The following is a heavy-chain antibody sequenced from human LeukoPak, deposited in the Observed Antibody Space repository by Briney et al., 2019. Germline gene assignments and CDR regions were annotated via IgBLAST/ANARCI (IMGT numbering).Heavy chain of an antibody. Sequence: PGGSLRLSCAASVFTVSSNYMSCVRQAPGKGLEWVSSISSRSTYIYYADSVMGRFTISRDNAKNSLYLQMNSLRAEDTAVYYCARSLGFYDSSGAYYFDYWGQGTLVTVSS. CDR2: ISSRSTYI. J-gene: IGHJ4*02. D-gene: IGHD3-22*01. CDR1: VFTVSSNY. V-gene: IGHV3-21*01. CDR3: ARSLGFYDSSGAYYFDY.